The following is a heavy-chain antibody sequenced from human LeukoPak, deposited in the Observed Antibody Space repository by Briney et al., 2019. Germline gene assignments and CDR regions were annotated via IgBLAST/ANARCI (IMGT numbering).Heavy chain of an antibody. J-gene: IGHJ4*02. CDR2: IYYSGST. CDR1: GGSVSSGSYY. CDR3: AKDPTEGDGRVDY. D-gene: IGHD5-24*01. V-gene: IGHV4-61*01. Sequence: SETLSLTCTVSGGSVSSGSYYWSWIRQPPGKGLEWIGYIYYSGSTNYNPSLKSRVTISVDTSKNQFSLKLSSVTAADTAVYYCAKDPTEGDGRVDYWGQGTLVTVSS.